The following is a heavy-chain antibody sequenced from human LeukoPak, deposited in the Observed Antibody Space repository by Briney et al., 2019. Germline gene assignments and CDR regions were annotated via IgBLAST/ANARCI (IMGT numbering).Heavy chain of an antibody. D-gene: IGHD5-12*01. V-gene: IGHV3-21*01. CDR1: GFTFSSYS. Sequence: GGSLRLSCAAPGFTFSSYSMNWVRQAPGKGLEWVSSISSSSSYIYYADSVKGRFTISRDNAKNSLYLQMNSLRAEDTAVYYCARXXYSGYVXFXYWGQGTXVTXS. J-gene: IGHJ4*02. CDR3: ARXXYSGYVXFXY. CDR2: ISSSSSYI.